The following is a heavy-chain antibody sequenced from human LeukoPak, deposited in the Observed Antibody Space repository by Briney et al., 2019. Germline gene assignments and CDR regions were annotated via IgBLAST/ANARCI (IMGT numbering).Heavy chain of an antibody. Sequence: GGSLRLSCAASGFTFSTYSMNWVRQAPGKXLEWVSSISSSSSYIYYADSVKGRFTISRDNAENSLYLQMNSLRAEDTAVYYCTKTPGDLWSWYDYWGQGTLVTVSS. V-gene: IGHV3-21*01. CDR1: GFTFSTYS. CDR2: ISSSSSYI. CDR3: TKTPGDLWSWYDY. D-gene: IGHD3-10*01. J-gene: IGHJ4*02.